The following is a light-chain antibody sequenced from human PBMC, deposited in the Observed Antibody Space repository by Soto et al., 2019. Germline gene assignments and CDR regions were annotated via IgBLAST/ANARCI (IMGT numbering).Light chain of an antibody. CDR3: QQRRSWQVT. CDR1: QSVSSIY. J-gene: IGKJ5*01. CDR2: GAS. V-gene: IGKV3D-20*02. Sequence: ETVLTQSPGTLSLSPGERATLSCRASQSVSSIYLAWYQQKPGQAPRLLIYGASNRATGIPARFSGGGSGTDFTLTISSLEPEDFAVYYCQQRRSWQVTFGQGTRLEI.